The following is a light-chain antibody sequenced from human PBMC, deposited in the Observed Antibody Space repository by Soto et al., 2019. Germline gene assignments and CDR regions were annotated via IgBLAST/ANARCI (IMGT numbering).Light chain of an antibody. Sequence: EIVLTQSPGTLSLSPGERATLSCRASQSVSSTFLAWYQQKSGQAPRLLIYGATSMATGIPDRFSGSGSGTDFTLTISRLEPEDFAVYYCQQFGTSPYAFGQGTKLEI. CDR2: GAT. V-gene: IGKV3-20*01. CDR1: QSVSSTF. J-gene: IGKJ2*01. CDR3: QQFGTSPYA.